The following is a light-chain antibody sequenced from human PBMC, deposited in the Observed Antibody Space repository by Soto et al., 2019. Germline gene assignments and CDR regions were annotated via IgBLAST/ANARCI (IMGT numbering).Light chain of an antibody. J-gene: IGLJ3*02. CDR2: EVT. V-gene: IGLV2-14*01. Sequence: QSVLTQPASVSGSPGQSITISCTGTSSDVAVYNYVSWYQQHPGKAPKLMIYEVTYRPSGVSSRFSGSKSGNTASLTISGLQAEDEADYYCSSYTPSSTWVFGGGTKLTVL. CDR3: SSYTPSSTWV. CDR1: SSDVAVYNY.